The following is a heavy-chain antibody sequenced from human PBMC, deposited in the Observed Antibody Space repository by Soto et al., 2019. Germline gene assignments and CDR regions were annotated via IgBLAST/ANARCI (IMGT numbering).Heavy chain of an antibody. Sequence: QVQLVESGGGVVQPGRSLRLSCAASGFTFSSYAMHWVRQAPGKGLEWVAVISYDGSNKYYADSVKGRFTISRDNSKNTLYLQMNSLRAEDTAVYYCARGGTGADDAFDIWCQGTMVTVSS. J-gene: IGHJ3*02. V-gene: IGHV3-30-3*01. CDR3: ARGGTGADDAFDI. D-gene: IGHD1-1*01. CDR1: GFTFSSYA. CDR2: ISYDGSNK.